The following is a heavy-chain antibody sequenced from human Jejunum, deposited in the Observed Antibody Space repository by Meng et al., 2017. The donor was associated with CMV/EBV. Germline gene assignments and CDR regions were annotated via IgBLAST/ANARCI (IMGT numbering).Heavy chain of an antibody. CDR1: ASTFPDYY. D-gene: IGHD1-26*01. V-gene: IGHV1-2*02. CDR3: ARGVGSVDPRFDP. CDR2: INTNNGGT. J-gene: IGHJ5*02. Sequence: ASASTFPDYYIHWVRQAPGQGPEWMGWINTNNGGTNYVQKFQGRVTITRDTSISTAYMDLNRLTSDDTAVYYCARGVGSVDPRFDPWGQGTPVTVSS.